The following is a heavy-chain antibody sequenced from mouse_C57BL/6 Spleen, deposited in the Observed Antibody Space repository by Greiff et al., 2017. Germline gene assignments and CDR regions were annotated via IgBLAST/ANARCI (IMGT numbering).Heavy chain of an antibody. Sequence: QVQLQQPGAELVKPGASVKLSCKASGYTFTSYWMQWVKQRPGQGLEWIGEIDPSDSYTNYNQKFKGKATLTVDTSSSTAYMQLSSLTSEDSAVYYCARTNYFDYWCQGTTHTVSS. CDR1: GYTFTSYW. CDR2: IDPSDSYT. CDR3: ARTNYFDY. J-gene: IGHJ2*01. V-gene: IGHV1-50*01.